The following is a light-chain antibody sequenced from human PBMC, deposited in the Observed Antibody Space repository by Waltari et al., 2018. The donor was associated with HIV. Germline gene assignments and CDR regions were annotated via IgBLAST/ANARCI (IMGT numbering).Light chain of an antibody. CDR3: AAWDDSLGGPYVV. CDR2: RNN. CDR1: SSHIGSNF. V-gene: IGLV1-47*01. J-gene: IGLJ2*01. Sequence: QSVLTHPPSASGTPGQRVTITCSASSSHIGSNFVYWYQHLPVTAPKLLIYRNNQRPSGVPDRFSGSKSGTSASLAISGLRSEDEADYYCAAWDDSLGGPYVVFGGGTKLTVL.